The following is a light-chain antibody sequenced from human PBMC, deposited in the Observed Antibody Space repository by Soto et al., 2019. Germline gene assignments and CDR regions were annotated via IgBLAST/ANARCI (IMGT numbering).Light chain of an antibody. CDR3: CPSYSSKNCV. V-gene: IGLV7-46*01. CDR1: TRDVTSAQY. CDR2: DAS. Sequence: QSVVTQDPSLTVSPGGTVTITCASSTRDVTSAQYPSWFQQKPGKAPKILIYDASKKHSWTPDRFSGSLLGDKAALTLSGAQPEDEADYYCCPSYSSKNCVFGGGTKLTVL. J-gene: IGLJ3*02.